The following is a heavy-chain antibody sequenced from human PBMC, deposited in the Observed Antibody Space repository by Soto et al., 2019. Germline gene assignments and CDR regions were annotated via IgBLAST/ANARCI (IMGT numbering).Heavy chain of an antibody. J-gene: IGHJ4*02. Sequence: QVQLVQSGAEVKKPGSSVKVSCKASGGTFSSYTISWVRQAPGQGLEWMGRIIPILGIANYAQKFQGRVTSTADKSTSTAYMELSRLRSEDTAVYYCARGGYSYGQPPFDYWGQGTLVTVSS. CDR3: ARGGYSYGQPPFDY. CDR2: IIPILGIA. D-gene: IGHD5-18*01. CDR1: GGTFSSYT. V-gene: IGHV1-69*02.